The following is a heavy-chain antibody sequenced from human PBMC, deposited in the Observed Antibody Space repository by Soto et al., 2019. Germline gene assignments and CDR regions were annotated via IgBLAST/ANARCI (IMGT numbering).Heavy chain of an antibody. J-gene: IGHJ4*02. CDR3: AKDPTVTPYYFDY. CDR1: GCTFISYA. D-gene: IGHD4-17*01. CDR2: ISGSGGST. Sequence: GGSLSLSCAASGCTFISYAMSWVRQAPGKGLEWVSAISGSGGSTYYADSVKGRFTISRDNSKNTLYLQMNSLRAEDTAVYYCAKDPTVTPYYFDYWGQGTLVTVSS. V-gene: IGHV3-23*01.